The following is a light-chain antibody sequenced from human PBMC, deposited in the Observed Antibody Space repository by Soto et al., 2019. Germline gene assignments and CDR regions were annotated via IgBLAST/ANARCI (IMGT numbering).Light chain of an antibody. CDR2: KAS. V-gene: IGKV1-5*03. J-gene: IGKJ1*01. CDR3: QQYNTYRTWT. CDR1: QSISDW. Sequence: DIQMTQSPSTLSASVGDRVTITCRASQSISDWLAWYQQKPGKAPKLLIYKASSLESGVPSRFSGSGSGTEFTLTISGLQPDDFAPYYCQQYNTYRTWTFGQGTKVEIK.